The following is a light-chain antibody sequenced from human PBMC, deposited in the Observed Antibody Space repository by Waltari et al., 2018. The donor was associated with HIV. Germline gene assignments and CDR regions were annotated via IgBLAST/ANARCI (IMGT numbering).Light chain of an antibody. CDR3: SSYTSSISLV. V-gene: IGLV2-14*01. CDR1: SSDVGGYNY. Sequence: SVSGSPGQSIAISCTGTSSDVGGYNYVSWYQQHPGKAPKLMIYEVNNRPSGVSSRFSGSKSGNTASLTISGLQAEDEADYYCSSYTSSISLVFGGGTKLTVL. J-gene: IGLJ2*01. CDR2: EVN.